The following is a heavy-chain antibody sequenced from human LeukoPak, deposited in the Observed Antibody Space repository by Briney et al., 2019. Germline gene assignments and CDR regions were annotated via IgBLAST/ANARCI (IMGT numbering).Heavy chain of an antibody. D-gene: IGHD2-21*01. CDR1: GGSFSGYY. V-gene: IGHV4-34*01. J-gene: IGHJ6*02. CDR3: ASSYSGDV. CDR2: INHSGST. Sequence: SETLSLTCAVYGGSFSGYYWSGIREPPGKGLEWIGEINHSGSTNYNPSLKSRVTISVGTSKNQFSLKLSSVTAADTAVYYCASSYSGDVWGQGTTVTVSS.